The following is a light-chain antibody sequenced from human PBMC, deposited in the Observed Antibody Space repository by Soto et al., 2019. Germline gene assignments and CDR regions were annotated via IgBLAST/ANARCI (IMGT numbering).Light chain of an antibody. V-gene: IGKV3-20*01. CDR3: QQYAASPTS. Sequence: EIVLTQSPGTLSLSPGKRATLSCRASQSVSSNNLAWYQQKPGQAPRLLIYGASRRATGIPDRFSGSGSGTDFTLTIDRLEPEDFAVYSCQQYAASPTSFGPGTKVDI. J-gene: IGKJ3*01. CDR2: GAS. CDR1: QSVSSNN.